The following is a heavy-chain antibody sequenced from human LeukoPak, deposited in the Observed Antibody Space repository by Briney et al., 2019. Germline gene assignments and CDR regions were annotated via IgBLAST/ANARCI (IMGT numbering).Heavy chain of an antibody. CDR2: MYTGGTT. V-gene: IGHV3-53*01. CDR3: AKDEATSGGGLAS. Sequence: GGSLRLSCSASGFTFSGTHMSWVRQAPGKGLEWVSAMYTGGTTYYADSVTGRFTVSRDTSRNTLFLHMNSLRAEDTAVYYCAKDEATSGGGLASWGQGTLVIVSS. D-gene: IGHD3-16*01. CDR1: GFTFSGTH. J-gene: IGHJ5*01.